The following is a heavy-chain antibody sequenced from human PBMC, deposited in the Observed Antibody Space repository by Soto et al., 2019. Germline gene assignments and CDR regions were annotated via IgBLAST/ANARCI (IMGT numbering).Heavy chain of an antibody. CDR1: GGSISSGGYY. CDR3: AGYSITIFGVVPPGFDP. Sequence: TLSLTCTVSGGSISSGGYYWSWIRQPPGKGLEWIGYIYYSGSTYYNPSLKSRVTISVDTSKNQFSLKLSSVTAADTAVYYCAGYSITIFGVVPPGFDPWGQGTLVTVSS. J-gene: IGHJ5*02. CDR2: IYYSGST. V-gene: IGHV4-31*03. D-gene: IGHD3-3*01.